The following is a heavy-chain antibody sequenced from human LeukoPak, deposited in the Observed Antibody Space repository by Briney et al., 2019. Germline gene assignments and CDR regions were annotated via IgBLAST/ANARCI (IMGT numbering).Heavy chain of an antibody. Sequence: GGSLRLSCAASGFIFSDYGITWVRQAPGKGLEWVSGISGSGANTYFADSVKGRSTISRDNSKNTVYLQMDSLRAEDTAVYYCARLNFWSVGDYWGQGTLVTVSS. CDR1: GFIFSDYG. D-gene: IGHD3-3*01. J-gene: IGHJ4*02. CDR3: ARLNFWSVGDY. V-gene: IGHV3-23*01. CDR2: ISGSGANT.